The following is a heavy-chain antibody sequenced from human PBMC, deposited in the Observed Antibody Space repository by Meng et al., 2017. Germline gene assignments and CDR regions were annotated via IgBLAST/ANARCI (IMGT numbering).Heavy chain of an antibody. J-gene: IGHJ4*02. CDR2: IYSGGST. Sequence: QLCETGGGLIQSGGSLRLSCAAVAFTVSSTYMSWVRQAPGKGLEWVSVIYSGGSTYYAASVKGRFTISRDNSKNTLYLQMNSLRAEDTAVYYCARGGSYYSYWGQGTLVTSPQ. CDR3: ARGGSYYSY. D-gene: IGHD1-26*01. V-gene: IGHV3-53*02. CDR1: AFTVSSTY.